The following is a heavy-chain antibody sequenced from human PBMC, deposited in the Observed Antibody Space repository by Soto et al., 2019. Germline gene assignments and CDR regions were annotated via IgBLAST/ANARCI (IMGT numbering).Heavy chain of an antibody. J-gene: IGHJ3*02. CDR2: MNANNGNT. CDR1: GYTFTSYD. V-gene: IGHV1-18*01. D-gene: IGHD3-9*01. Sequence: ASVKVSWKASGYTFTSYDINWVRQATGQGLEWMGWMNANNGNTNYAQKLQGRVTMTTDTSTSTAYMELRSLKTEDTAVYYCTTDKRYFDWSREDDGFDIWGQGTMVTVSS. CDR3: TTDKRYFDWSREDDGFDI.